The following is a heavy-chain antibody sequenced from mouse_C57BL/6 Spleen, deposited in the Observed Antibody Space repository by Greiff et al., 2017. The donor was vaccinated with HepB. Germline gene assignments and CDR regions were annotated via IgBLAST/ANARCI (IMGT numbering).Heavy chain of an antibody. CDR3: AREGTTVVAMDFDY. J-gene: IGHJ2*01. Sequence: EVQLQESGGGLVKPGGSLKLSCAASGFTFSSYAMSWVRQTPEKRLEWVATISDGGSYTYYPDNVKGRFTISRDNAKNNLYLQMSHLKSEDTAMYYCAREGTTVVAMDFDYWGQGTTLTVSS. V-gene: IGHV5-4*01. CDR1: GFTFSSYA. CDR2: ISDGGSYT. D-gene: IGHD1-1*01.